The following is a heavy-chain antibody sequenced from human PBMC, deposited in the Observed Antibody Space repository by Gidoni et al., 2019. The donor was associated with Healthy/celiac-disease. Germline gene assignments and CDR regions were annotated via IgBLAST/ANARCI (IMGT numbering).Heavy chain of an antibody. D-gene: IGHD3-10*01. CDR1: GFTFSSYW. V-gene: IGHV3-7*05. CDR2: IKQDGSEK. Sequence: EVQLVESGGGLVQPGGSLRLSCSASGFTFSSYWMSWVRQAPGKGLEWVANIKQDGSEKYYVDSVKGRFTISRDNAKNSLYLQMNSLRAEDTAVYYCANLWFGELLRDYWGQGTLVTVSS. CDR3: ANLWFGELLRDY. J-gene: IGHJ4*02.